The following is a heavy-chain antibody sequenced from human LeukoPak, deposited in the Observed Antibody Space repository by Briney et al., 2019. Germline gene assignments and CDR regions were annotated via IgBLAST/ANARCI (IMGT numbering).Heavy chain of an antibody. J-gene: IGHJ4*02. D-gene: IGHD3-22*01. V-gene: IGHV3-21*01. CDR1: GFTFSSYS. Sequence: SGGSLRLSCAASGFTFSSYSMNWVRQAPGKGLEWVSSISSSSSYIYYADSVKGRFTISRDNAKNSLYLQMNSLRAEDTAVYYCARDGYYYDSSGSSHTYWGQGTLVTVSS. CDR3: ARDGYYYDSSGSSHTY. CDR2: ISSSSSYI.